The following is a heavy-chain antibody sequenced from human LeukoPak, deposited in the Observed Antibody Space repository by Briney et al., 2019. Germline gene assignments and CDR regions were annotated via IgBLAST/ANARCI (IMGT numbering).Heavy chain of an antibody. Sequence: PSETLSLTCTVSGGSIRSYYWSWIRQTPGKGREWIGYIYYSGSTNYNPSLKSRVTISVDTSKNQFSLKLSSVTAADTAVYYCARDWGVSARPGYMDVWGKGTTVTVSS. CDR2: IYYSGST. J-gene: IGHJ6*03. CDR1: GGSIRSYY. V-gene: IGHV4-59*01. D-gene: IGHD6-6*01. CDR3: ARDWGVSARPGYMDV.